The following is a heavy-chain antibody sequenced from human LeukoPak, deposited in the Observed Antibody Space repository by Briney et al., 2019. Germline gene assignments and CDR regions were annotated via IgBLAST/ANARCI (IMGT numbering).Heavy chain of an antibody. Sequence: SVKVSCKASGGTFSSYAISWVRQAPGQGVEWMGGIIPIFGTANYAQKFQGRVTITADESTSTAYMELSSLRSEDTAVYYCARDRAGGGYCSSTSCYTFDFDYWGQGTLVTVSS. CDR1: GGTFSSYA. J-gene: IGHJ4*02. V-gene: IGHV1-69*01. CDR2: IIPIFGTA. CDR3: ARDRAGGGYCSSTSCYTFDFDY. D-gene: IGHD2-2*02.